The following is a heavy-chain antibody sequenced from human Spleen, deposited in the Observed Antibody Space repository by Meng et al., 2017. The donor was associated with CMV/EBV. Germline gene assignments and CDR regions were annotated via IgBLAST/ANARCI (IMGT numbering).Heavy chain of an antibody. V-gene: IGHV3-15*01. J-gene: IGHJ4*02. CDR1: GFTFSNAW. CDR2: IKSKTDGGTT. Sequence: EVQLVESGGGLVKPGXXXXLSCAASGFTFSNAWMRWVRQAPGKGLEWVGRIKSKTDGGTTDYAAPVKGRFTISRDDSKNTLYLQMNSLKTEDTAVYYCTALVVVASWGQGTLVTVSS. D-gene: IGHD2-15*01. CDR3: TALVVVAS.